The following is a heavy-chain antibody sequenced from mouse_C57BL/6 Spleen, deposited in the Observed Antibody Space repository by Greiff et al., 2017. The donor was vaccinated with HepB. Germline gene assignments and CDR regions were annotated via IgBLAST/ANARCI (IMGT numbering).Heavy chain of an antibody. J-gene: IGHJ3*01. Sequence: EVQVVESGGGLVKPGGSLKLSCAASGFTFSSYAMSWVRQTPEKRLEWVATISDGGSYTYYPDNVKGRITISRDNAKNTLYLQMSHLKSEDTAMYYCARSYDGYPFAYWGQGTLVTVSA. CDR3: ARSYDGYPFAY. V-gene: IGHV5-4*01. D-gene: IGHD2-3*01. CDR1: GFTFSSYA. CDR2: ISDGGSYT.